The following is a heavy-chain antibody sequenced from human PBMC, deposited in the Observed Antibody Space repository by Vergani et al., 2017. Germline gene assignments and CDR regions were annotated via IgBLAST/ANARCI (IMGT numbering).Heavy chain of an antibody. CDR1: GFTFSSYS. Sequence: EVQLVESGGGLVQPGGSLRLSCAASGFTFSSYSMNWVRQAPGKGLEWVSYISSSSSTIYYADSVKGRFTISRDNAKNSLYLQMNSLRAEDTAVYYCARARGWYLVDPWGQGTLVTVSS. V-gene: IGHV3-48*04. D-gene: IGHD6-19*01. CDR3: ARARGWYLVDP. CDR2: ISSSSSTI. J-gene: IGHJ5*02.